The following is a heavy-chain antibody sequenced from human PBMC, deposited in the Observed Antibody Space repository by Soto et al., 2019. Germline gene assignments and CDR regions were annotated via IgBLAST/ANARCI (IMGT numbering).Heavy chain of an antibody. Sequence: ASVKVSCKASGYSFTDYHIHWVRQAPGQGLEWLGRINPKSGGTSTAQKFQGWVTMTTDTFISTASMELTRLTSDDTAIYYCARGDSTDCSNGVCSFFYNHDIDDWRQGPTVTASS. D-gene: IGHD2-8*01. J-gene: IGHJ6*02. V-gene: IGHV1-2*04. CDR1: GYSFTDYH. CDR3: ARGDSTDCSNGVCSFFYNHDIDD. CDR2: INPKSGGT.